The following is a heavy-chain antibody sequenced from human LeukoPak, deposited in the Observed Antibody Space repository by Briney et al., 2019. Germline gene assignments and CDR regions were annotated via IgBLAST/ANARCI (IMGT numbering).Heavy chain of an antibody. V-gene: IGHV3-23*01. CDR2: ISGSGGST. CDR3: AKTGGCSSTSCFRYPFYFDY. D-gene: IGHD2-2*01. Sequence: GGSLRLSCAASGFTFSSYAMSWVRQAPGKGLEWVSGISGSGGSTYYADSVKGRFTISRDNSKSTLYLQMNSLRDEDTALYYCAKTGGCSSTSCFRYPFYFDYWGQGSLATVSS. CDR1: GFTFSSYA. J-gene: IGHJ4*02.